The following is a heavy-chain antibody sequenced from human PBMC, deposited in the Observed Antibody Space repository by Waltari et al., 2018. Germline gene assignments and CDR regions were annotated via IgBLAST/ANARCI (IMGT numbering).Heavy chain of an antibody. CDR2: SYPGDSDT. J-gene: IGHJ4*02. CDR3: ARGSFSGTVTTNMGY. Sequence: AQLVQSGAEVTKPGQSLKISCKGSRCSFTSYWIGWVRQMPGKGLAWMGISYPGDSDTRYSPSFQGQVTISADKSISTANLQWSSLKASDTAMYYCARGSFSGTVTTNMGYWGQGTLVTVSS. CDR1: RCSFTSYW. D-gene: IGHD4-17*01. V-gene: IGHV5-51*03.